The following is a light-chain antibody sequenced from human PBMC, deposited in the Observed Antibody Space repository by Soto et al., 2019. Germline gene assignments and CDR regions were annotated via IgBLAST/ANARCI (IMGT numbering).Light chain of an antibody. CDR2: QDS. CDR1: KLGDKY. CDR3: QAWDSSTYGV. J-gene: IGLJ2*01. V-gene: IGLV3-1*01. Sequence: SYELTQPPSVSVSPGQTASITCSGDKLGDKYACWYQQKPGQSPVLVIYQDSKRPSGIPERFSGSNSGNTATLTISGTQAIDEADYYCQAWDSSTYGVFGGGTKVTVL.